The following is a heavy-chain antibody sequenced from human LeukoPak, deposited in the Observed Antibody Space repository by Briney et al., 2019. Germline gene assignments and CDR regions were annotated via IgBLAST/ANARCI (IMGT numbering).Heavy chain of an antibody. CDR3: ARSYDILTPTLGY. CDR1: GGSMSRSNW. V-gene: IGHV4-4*02. J-gene: IGHJ4*02. CDR2: IYHSGST. Sequence: PSGTLSLICAVSGGSMSRSNWWSSVRQPPGKGLEWIGEIYHSGSTNYNPSLKSRVTISVDESKSQFSLKLSSVTAADTAVYYCARSYDILTPTLGYWGQRTLVTVSS. D-gene: IGHD3-9*01.